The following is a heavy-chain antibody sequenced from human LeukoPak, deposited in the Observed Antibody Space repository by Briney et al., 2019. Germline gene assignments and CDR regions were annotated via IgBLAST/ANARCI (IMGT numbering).Heavy chain of an antibody. CDR3: ARGGRSGYYLNPGYYYYMDV. CDR2: ISGGGSTI. V-gene: IGHV3-11*01. D-gene: IGHD3-3*01. Sequence: PGGSLRLSCAASGFTFSDYLMSWIRQAPGKGLEWVSYISGGGSTIYYAGSVKGRFTISRDNAKKSLYLQMNSLRAEDTAVYYCARGGRSGYYLNPGYYYYMDVWGKGTTVTVSS. J-gene: IGHJ6*03. CDR1: GFTFSDYL.